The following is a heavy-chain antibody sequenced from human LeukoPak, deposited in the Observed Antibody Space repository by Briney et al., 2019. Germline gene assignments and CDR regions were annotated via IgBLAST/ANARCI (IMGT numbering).Heavy chain of an antibody. Sequence: GGSLRLSCAASGFTFDDYAMHWVRQAPGKGLEWVSGISWNSGSIGYADSVKGRFTISRDNAKNSLYLQMNSLRAGDTALYYCAKDSRGGDYDSSGENFDYWGQGTLVTVSS. CDR3: AKDSRGGDYDSSGENFDY. J-gene: IGHJ4*02. CDR1: GFTFDDYA. D-gene: IGHD3-22*01. V-gene: IGHV3-9*01. CDR2: ISWNSGSI.